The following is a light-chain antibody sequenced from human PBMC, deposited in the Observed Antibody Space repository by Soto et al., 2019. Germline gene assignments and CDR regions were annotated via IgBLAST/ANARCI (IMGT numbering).Light chain of an antibody. J-gene: IGKJ5*01. Sequence: IVITQTPNTLSVSPGEGATLSCRASQNVRTKLAWYQQKAGQAPRLLIYGSSTRATGIPDRFSGSGSETQYTLTISSLQSEDFAVYYCQQYNSWPQITFGQGTRL. CDR1: QNVRTK. CDR2: GSS. CDR3: QQYNSWPQIT. V-gene: IGKV3-15*01.